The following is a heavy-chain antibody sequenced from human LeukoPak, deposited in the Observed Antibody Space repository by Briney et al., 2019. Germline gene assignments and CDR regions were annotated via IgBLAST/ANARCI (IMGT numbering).Heavy chain of an antibody. CDR2: IYYSGST. CDR1: GGSISSYY. D-gene: IGHD1-26*01. V-gene: IGHV4-59*08. Sequence: SETLSLTCTVSGGSISSYYWSWIRQPPGKGLEWIGYIYYSGSTNYNPSLKSRVTISVDTSKNQFSLKLSSVTAADTAVYYCARHRAVVGAIDYWGQGTLVTVSS. CDR3: ARHRAVVGAIDY. J-gene: IGHJ4*02.